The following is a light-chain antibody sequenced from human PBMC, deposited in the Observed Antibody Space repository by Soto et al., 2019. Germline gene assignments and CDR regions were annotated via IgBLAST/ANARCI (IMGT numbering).Light chain of an antibody. CDR1: SSDVGGYNY. Sequence: QSALTQPASVSGSPGQSITISCTGTSSDVGGYNYVSWYQQHPGKAPKVIIYDVSNRPSGVSSRFSGSKSGNTASLTISGLHAEDEADYYCSSYTTSSTLDVVFGGGTKVTVL. V-gene: IGLV2-14*01. CDR3: SSYTTSSTLDVV. CDR2: DVS. J-gene: IGLJ2*01.